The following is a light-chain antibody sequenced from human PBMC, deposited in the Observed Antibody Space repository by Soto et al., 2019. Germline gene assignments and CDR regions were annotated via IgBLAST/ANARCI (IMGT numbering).Light chain of an antibody. CDR2: KDS. Sequence: SYELTQPPSLSVSLGQTATITCSGDALPTLYDNWYQQKPGQAPVLGLFKDSERPSGIPERFSGSSSGTTATLTISGVQSEDEADYSCQSADSSNSYGVFRGGTKVTVL. J-gene: IGLJ2*01. V-gene: IGLV3-25*03. CDR1: ALPTLY. CDR3: QSADSSNSYGV.